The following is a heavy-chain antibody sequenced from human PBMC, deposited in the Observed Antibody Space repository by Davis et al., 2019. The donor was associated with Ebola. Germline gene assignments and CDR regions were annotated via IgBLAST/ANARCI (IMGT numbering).Heavy chain of an antibody. CDR1: GFTFSFYG. D-gene: IGHD2-15*01. CDR2: MSFDGTTT. J-gene: IGHJ3*01. Sequence: GESLKISRAASGFTFSFYGMHWIRQAPGKGLEWVAFMSFDGTTTYCSDSVKGRFTISRVDTRDTLSLQMNGLRPDDTAVYYCAREHSGAFDLWGHGALVTVSS. V-gene: IGHV3-30*03. CDR3: AREHSGAFDL.